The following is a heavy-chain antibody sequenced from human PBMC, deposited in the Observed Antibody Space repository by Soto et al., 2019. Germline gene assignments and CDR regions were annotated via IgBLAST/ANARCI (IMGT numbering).Heavy chain of an antibody. D-gene: IGHD3-9*01. V-gene: IGHV3-15*01. CDR1: GCYLSNPW. CDR3: TTGIYYDILTGYHNVAY. J-gene: IGHJ4*02. CDR2: IKSKTEGGTA. Sequence: GGSLRLSCVASGCYLSNPWMTWVRQAAGKGLEWVGRIKSKTEGGTADYASPVKGRATISRDDSKNTVYLQMKNLKTEDTAVSYCTTGIYYDILTGYHNVAYWGQGALVTVSS.